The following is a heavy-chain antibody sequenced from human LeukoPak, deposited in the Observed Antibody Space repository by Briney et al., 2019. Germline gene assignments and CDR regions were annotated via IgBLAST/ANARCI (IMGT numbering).Heavy chain of an antibody. D-gene: IGHD2-21*01. Sequence: GGSLRLSCAASGFTFSSYSMNWVRQAPGKGLEWVSAISSSSSYIYYADSVKGRFTISRDNAKNSLYLQMNSLRAEDTAEYYCARGCCGGDFSSDGAFDIRGQGTKVNVP. V-gene: IGHV3-21*04. CDR3: ARGCCGGDFSSDGAFDI. J-gene: IGHJ3*02. CDR2: ISSSSSYI. CDR1: GFTFSSYS.